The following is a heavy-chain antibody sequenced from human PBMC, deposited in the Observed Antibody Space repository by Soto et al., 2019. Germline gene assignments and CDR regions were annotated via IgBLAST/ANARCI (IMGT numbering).Heavy chain of an antibody. CDR2: IYTSGST. CDR1: GGSISSSSYY. J-gene: IGHJ4*02. CDR3: ARDSYYYDSSGYQEGYDY. D-gene: IGHD3-22*01. Sequence: QLQLQESGPGLVKPSETLSLTCTVSGGSISSSSYYWGWIRQPPGKGLEWIGSIYTSGSTNYNPSLKSRVTMSVDTSKNQFSLKLSSVTAADTAVYYCARDSYYYDSSGYQEGYDYWGQGTLVTVSS. V-gene: IGHV4-39*07.